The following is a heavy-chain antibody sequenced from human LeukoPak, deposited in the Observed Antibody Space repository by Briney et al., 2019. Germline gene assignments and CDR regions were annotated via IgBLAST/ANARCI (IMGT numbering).Heavy chain of an antibody. CDR3: AILFWSGYYTGSFDLVGGGIDY. CDR2: ISAYNGNT. J-gene: IGHJ4*02. D-gene: IGHD3-3*01. CDR1: GYTFTSYG. Sequence: ASVKVSCKASGYTFTSYGISWVRQAPGQGLEWMGWISAYNGNTNYAQKLQGRVTMTTDTSTSTAYMELRSLRSDDTAVYYCAILFWSGYYTGSFDLVGGGIDYWGQGTLVTVSS. V-gene: IGHV1-18*01.